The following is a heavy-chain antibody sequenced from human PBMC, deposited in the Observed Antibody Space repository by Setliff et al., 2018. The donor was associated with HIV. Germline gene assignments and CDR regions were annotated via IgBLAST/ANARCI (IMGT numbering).Heavy chain of an antibody. V-gene: IGHV3-33*06. CDR2: IWFDGSRK. D-gene: IGHD1-1*01. Sequence: GGSLRLSCAPSGFTFTNHAMHWVRQAPGKGLEWVAVIWFDGSRKYYADSVKGRFTISRDTSNNTLYLQTNSLRAEDTAVYYCAKDGLAGYFESWGLGTLVTVSS. CDR1: GFTFTNHA. J-gene: IGHJ4*02. CDR3: AKDGLAGYFES.